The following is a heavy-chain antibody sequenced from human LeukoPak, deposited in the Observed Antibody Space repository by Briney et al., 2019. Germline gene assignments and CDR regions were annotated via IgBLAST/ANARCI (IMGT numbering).Heavy chain of an antibody. Sequence: GGSLRLSRAASGFTFSSYSMNWVRQAPGKGLEWVSYISSSSSTIYYADSVKGRFTISRDNSKNTLYLQMNSLRAEDTAVYYCARDSGHSSGWYPPGEGLDYWGQGTLVTVSS. D-gene: IGHD6-19*01. CDR1: GFTFSSYS. J-gene: IGHJ4*02. V-gene: IGHV3-48*01. CDR2: ISSSSSTI. CDR3: ARDSGHSSGWYPPGEGLDY.